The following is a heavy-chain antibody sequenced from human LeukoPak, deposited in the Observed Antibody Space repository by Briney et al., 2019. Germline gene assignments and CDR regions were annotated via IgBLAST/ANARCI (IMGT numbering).Heavy chain of an antibody. CDR3: TRVRDSSNWWGPFDI. Sequence: ASVKVSCKASGYTFATSGISWVRQAPGQRLEWMGWISPNNGNTYYAQKFQGRLSMTTDTSTSTAYMELRSLRSDDTAVYFRTRVRDSSNWWGPFDIWGQGTMVTVSS. CDR2: ISPNNGNT. CDR1: GYTFATSG. D-gene: IGHD6-13*01. V-gene: IGHV1-18*01. J-gene: IGHJ3*02.